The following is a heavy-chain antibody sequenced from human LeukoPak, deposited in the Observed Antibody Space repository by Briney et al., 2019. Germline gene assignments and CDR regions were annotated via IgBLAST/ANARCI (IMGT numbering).Heavy chain of an antibody. CDR2: INPNSGGT. D-gene: IGHD2-2*02. V-gene: IGHV1-2*02. CDR3: ARVRFWVVVPAAIDY. CDR1: GDTFTGYY. Sequence: ASVKVSCKASGDTFTGYYMHWVRQAPGQGLEWIVWINPNSGGTNYAQKFQGRVTMTRDTSISTAYMELSRLRSDDTAVYYCARVRFWVVVPAAIDYWGQGTLVTVSS. J-gene: IGHJ4*02.